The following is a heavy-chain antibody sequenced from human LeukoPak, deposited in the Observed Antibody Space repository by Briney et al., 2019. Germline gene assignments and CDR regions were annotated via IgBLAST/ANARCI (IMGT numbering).Heavy chain of an antibody. CDR2: IFHGGST. V-gene: IGHV4-38-2*02. Sequence: SETLSLTCTVSGYSISSGYYWGWIRQPPGKGLEWIGNIFHGGSTYYNPSLKSRVTISVDTSKNQFSLKLSSVTAADTAVYYCERLRRPTGDYWGQGTLVTVSS. CDR3: ERLRRPTGDY. J-gene: IGHJ4*02. D-gene: IGHD3-10*01. CDR1: GYSISSGYY.